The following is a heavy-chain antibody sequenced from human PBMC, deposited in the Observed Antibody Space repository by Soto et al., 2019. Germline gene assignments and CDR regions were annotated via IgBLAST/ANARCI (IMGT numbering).Heavy chain of an antibody. CDR3: ARVTYDSWSGYRGPVDY. CDR1: GYTFTTYG. V-gene: IGHV1-18*01. Sequence: ASVKVSCRASGYTFTTYGISWVREAPGQGLEWMGWISAYNGNTNYAQKLQGRVTMTTDTSTSTAYMELRSLRSDDTAVYYCARVTYDSWSGYRGPVDYWGQGTVVTVSS. CDR2: ISAYNGNT. J-gene: IGHJ4*02. D-gene: IGHD3-3*01.